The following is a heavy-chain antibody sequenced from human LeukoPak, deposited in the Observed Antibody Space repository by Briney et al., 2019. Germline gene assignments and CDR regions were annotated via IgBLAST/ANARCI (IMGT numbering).Heavy chain of an antibody. Sequence: GGSLRLSCAASGFTVSSNYMSWVRQAPGKGLEWVSVIYSGGGTDYADSVKGRFTISRDNSKNTLYLQMNSLRAEDTAVYYCARAVGVNAIHNAFDIWGQGTMVNVSS. V-gene: IGHV3-66*02. J-gene: IGHJ3*02. CDR3: ARAVGVNAIHNAFDI. CDR1: GFTVSSNY. CDR2: IYSGGGT. D-gene: IGHD2-21*01.